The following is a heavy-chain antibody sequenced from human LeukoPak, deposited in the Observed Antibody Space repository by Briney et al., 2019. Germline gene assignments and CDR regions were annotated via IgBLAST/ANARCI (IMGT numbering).Heavy chain of an antibody. CDR1: GYTFTSYA. J-gene: IGHJ6*02. V-gene: IGHV7-4-1*02. CDR2: INTNTGNP. D-gene: IGHD3-10*01. CDR3: ARKVVRGTNFYYYGMDV. Sequence: ASVKVSCKAFGYTFTSYAMNWVRQAPGQGLEWMGWINTNTGNPTHAQGFTGRFVFSLDTSVSTAYLQISSLKAEDTAVYYCARKVVRGTNFYYYGMDVWGQGTTVTVSS.